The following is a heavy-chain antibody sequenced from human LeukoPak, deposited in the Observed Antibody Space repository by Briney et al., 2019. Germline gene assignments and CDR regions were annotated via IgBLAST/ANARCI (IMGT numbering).Heavy chain of an antibody. CDR3: AKTQWKVGATDYFDY. CDR1: GFAFNNYA. CDR2: INDNGGQR. D-gene: IGHD1-26*01. Sequence: PGGSLRHPCAASGFAFNNYAMTWVRQAPGKGLEWVSNINDNGGQRHYADSVKGRFTISRDNSKNTLFLQMDSLRAEDTAVYYCAKTQWKVGATDYFDYWGQGTLVTVSS. V-gene: IGHV3-23*01. J-gene: IGHJ4*02.